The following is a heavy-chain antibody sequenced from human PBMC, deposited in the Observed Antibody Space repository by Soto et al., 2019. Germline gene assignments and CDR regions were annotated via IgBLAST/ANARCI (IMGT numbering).Heavy chain of an antibody. D-gene: IGHD5-12*01. Sequence: LSLTCAVSGGSISSSNWWSWVRQPPGKGLEWIGEIYHSGSTNYNPSLKSRVTISVDKSKNQFSLKLSSVTAADTAVYYCARGGYVYAYYYYGMDVWGQGTTVTVSS. V-gene: IGHV4-4*02. CDR2: IYHSGST. CDR3: ARGGYVYAYYYYGMDV. J-gene: IGHJ6*02. CDR1: GGSISSSNW.